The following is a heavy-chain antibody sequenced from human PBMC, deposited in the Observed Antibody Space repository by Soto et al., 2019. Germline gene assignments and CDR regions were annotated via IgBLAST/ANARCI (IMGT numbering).Heavy chain of an antibody. CDR3: TRVGSSS. Sequence: GGSLRLSCTASGFTFGDYDMSWFRQAPGKGLEWVGFIRSKAYGGTTEYAASVKGRFTISRDDSKSIAYLQMNSLKTEDTAVYYCTRVGSSSWGQGTMVTVSS. CDR2: IRSKAYGGTT. D-gene: IGHD6-13*01. CDR1: GFTFGDYD. V-gene: IGHV3-49*03. J-gene: IGHJ3*01.